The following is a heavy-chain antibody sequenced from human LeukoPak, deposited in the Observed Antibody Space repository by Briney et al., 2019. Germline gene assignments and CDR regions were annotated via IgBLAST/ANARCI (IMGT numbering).Heavy chain of an antibody. V-gene: IGHV3-30-3*02. D-gene: IGHD3-22*01. CDR2: ISYDGSNK. J-gene: IGHJ4*02. CDR3: AKIRGAGATMIVVVITAPYYFDY. CDR1: GFTFSSYA. Sequence: PGGSLRLSCAASGFTFSSYAMHWVRQAPGKGLEWVAVISYDGSNKYYADSVKGRFTISRDNSKNTLYLQMNSLRAEDTAVYYCAKIRGAGATMIVVVITAPYYFDYWGQGTLVTVSS.